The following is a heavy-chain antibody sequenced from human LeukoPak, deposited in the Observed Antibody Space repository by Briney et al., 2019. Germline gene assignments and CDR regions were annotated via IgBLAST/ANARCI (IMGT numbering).Heavy chain of an antibody. J-gene: IGHJ4*02. D-gene: IGHD1-26*01. CDR3: ARDDPRVVGATTRRGSTKTQGFAY. Sequence: GGSLRLSCAASGFTFSSYGMHWVRQAPGKGLEWVAVIWYDGSNKYYADSVKGRFTISRDNSKNTLYLQMNSLRAEDTAVYYCARDDPRVVGATTRRGSTKTQGFAYWGQGTLVTVSS. CDR2: IWYDGSNK. CDR1: GFTFSSYG. V-gene: IGHV3-33*01.